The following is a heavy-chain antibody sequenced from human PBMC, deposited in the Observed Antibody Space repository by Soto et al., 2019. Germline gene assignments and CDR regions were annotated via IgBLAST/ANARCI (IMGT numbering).Heavy chain of an antibody. J-gene: IGHJ5*02. D-gene: IGHD2-2*01. V-gene: IGHV1-69*02. CDR3: ARFPCSSTSCYGGPWFDP. CDR1: GGTFSSYT. Sequence: GASVKVSCKASGGTFSSYTISWVRQAPGQGLEWMGRIIPILGIANYAQKFQGRVTITADKSTSTAYMELSSLRSEDTAVYYCARFPCSSTSCYGGPWFDPWGQGTLVTVSS. CDR2: IIPILGIA.